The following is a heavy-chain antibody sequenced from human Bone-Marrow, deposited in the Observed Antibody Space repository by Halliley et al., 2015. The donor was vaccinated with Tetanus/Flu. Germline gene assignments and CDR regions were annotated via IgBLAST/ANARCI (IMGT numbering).Heavy chain of an antibody. CDR2: IFPSDSDT. D-gene: IGHD2-21*01. V-gene: IGHV5-51*01. CDR3: AGQEGMVRNYYGMDV. Sequence: GIIFPSDSDTRYSPSFQGPVTISVDKSTSTAFLQWSSLRASDTAIYYCAGQEGMVRNYYGMDVWGQGTTVTVSS. J-gene: IGHJ6*02.